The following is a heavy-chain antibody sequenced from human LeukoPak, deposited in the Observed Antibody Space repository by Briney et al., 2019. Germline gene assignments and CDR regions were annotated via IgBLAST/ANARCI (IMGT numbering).Heavy chain of an antibody. V-gene: IGHV4-31*03. CDR2: IYYSGST. Sequence: KPSETLSLTCTVSGGSISSGGYYWSWIRQHPGKGLEWIGYIYYSGSTYYNPSLKSRVTISVGTSKNQFSLKLSSVTAADTAVYYCAREPSVAGLKIFDYWGQGTLVTVSS. CDR1: GGSISSGGYY. CDR3: AREPSVAGLKIFDY. D-gene: IGHD6-19*01. J-gene: IGHJ4*02.